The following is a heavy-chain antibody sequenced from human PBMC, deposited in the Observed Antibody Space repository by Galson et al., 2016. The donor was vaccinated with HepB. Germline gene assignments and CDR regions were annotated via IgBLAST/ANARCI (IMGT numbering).Heavy chain of an antibody. J-gene: IGHJ3*02. CDR2: ISGNSDYI. CDR3: ARGSMRRWHYYGSGRSVNDAFDK. CDR1: GFTFSSYS. D-gene: IGHD3-10*01. V-gene: IGHV3-21*01. Sequence: SLRLSCAASGFTFSSYSMNWVRQTPGKGLEWVSSISGNSDYIYNADSVKGRFTISRDNAKNSLFLQMNSLRAEDTAVYYCARGSMRRWHYYGSGRSVNDAFDKWGQGTMVTVSS.